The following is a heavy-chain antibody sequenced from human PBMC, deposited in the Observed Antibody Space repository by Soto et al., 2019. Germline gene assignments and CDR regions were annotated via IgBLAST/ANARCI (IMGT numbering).Heavy chain of an antibody. CDR2: INHSGST. D-gene: IGHD3-16*02. CDR3: ARGGAYDYLWGSYRYPRFDY. J-gene: IGHJ4*02. Sequence: QVQLQQWGAGLLKPSETLSLTCAVYGGSFSDYYWTWIRQPPGKGLEWLGEINHSGSTNYNPSLTSRVTITVDTSKNQFSLKLSSVTAADTAVYYCARGGAYDYLWGSYRYPRFDYWGQGALVTVS. V-gene: IGHV4-34*01. CDR1: GGSFSDYY.